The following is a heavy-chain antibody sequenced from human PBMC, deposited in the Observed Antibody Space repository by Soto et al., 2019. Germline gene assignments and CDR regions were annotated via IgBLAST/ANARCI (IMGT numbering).Heavy chain of an antibody. Sequence: GSLRLSCAASGFIFSGSAIHWVRQASGKGLEWVGRIRSRANNFATSSAASVKGRFTFSRDDSKNTAYLQMNTLKPEDTAVYYCARGQGDDIGASYYQGMDVWGQGTTVTVSS. D-gene: IGHD5-12*01. V-gene: IGHV3-73*01. CDR2: IRSRANNFAT. CDR1: GFIFSGSA. CDR3: ARGQGDDIGASYYQGMDV. J-gene: IGHJ6*02.